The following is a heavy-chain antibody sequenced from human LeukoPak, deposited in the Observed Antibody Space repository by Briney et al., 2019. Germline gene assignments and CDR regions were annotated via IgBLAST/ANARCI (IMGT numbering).Heavy chain of an antibody. CDR1: GGSISNYY. D-gene: IGHD4-11*01. V-gene: IGHV4-59*08. J-gene: IGHJ4*02. CDR2: ISYSGIT. Sequence: SETLSLTCTVSGGSISNYYWSWIRQPPGKGLEWIGYISYSGITKYKPSLKSRVTISVDTSKNQFSLKLTSVTAADTAVYYCARHRATVTTPFDFWGQGTLVTVSS. CDR3: ARHRATVTTPFDF.